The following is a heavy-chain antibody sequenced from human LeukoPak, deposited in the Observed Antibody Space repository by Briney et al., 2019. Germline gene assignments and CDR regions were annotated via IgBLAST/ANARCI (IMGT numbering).Heavy chain of an antibody. CDR1: GYTFTGYY. CDR3: ARDRGSGRDGYNWWFDP. J-gene: IGHJ5*02. Sequence: ASVKVSCKTSGYTFTGYYIHWVRQAPGQGLEWMGWISAYNGNTNYAQKLQGRVTMTTDTSTSTAYMELRSLRSDDTAVYYCARDRGSGRDGYNWWFDPWGQGTLVTVSS. CDR2: ISAYNGNT. V-gene: IGHV1-18*04. D-gene: IGHD5-24*01.